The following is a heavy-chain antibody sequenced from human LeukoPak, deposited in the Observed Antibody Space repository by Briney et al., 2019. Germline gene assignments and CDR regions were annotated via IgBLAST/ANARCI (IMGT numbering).Heavy chain of an antibody. J-gene: IGHJ4*02. Sequence: SETPSLTCTVSGGSINSYYWSWIRQPAGKGLEWIWRIYSSGSTNYNPSLKSRVSMSVDTSKNQFSLKLTSVTAADTAVYYCARGGKATVVTMWGQGILVTVSS. CDR2: IYSSGST. V-gene: IGHV4-4*07. CDR3: ARGGKATVVTM. CDR1: GGSINSYY. D-gene: IGHD4-23*01.